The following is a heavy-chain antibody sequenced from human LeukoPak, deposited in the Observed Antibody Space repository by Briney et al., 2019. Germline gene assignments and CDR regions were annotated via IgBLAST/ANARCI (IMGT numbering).Heavy chain of an antibody. D-gene: IGHD3-22*01. V-gene: IGHV1-18*01. CDR3: ARVGGYYYDSSGSDY. CDR1: GYTFTSYG. J-gene: IGHJ4*02. CDR2: ISAYNGNT. Sequence: GASVKVSCKASGYTFTSYGISWVRQAPGQGLEWMGWISAYNGNTNYAQKLQGRVTMTTDTSTSTAYMELRSLRSDDTAVYYRARVGGYYYDSSGSDYWGQGTLVTVSS.